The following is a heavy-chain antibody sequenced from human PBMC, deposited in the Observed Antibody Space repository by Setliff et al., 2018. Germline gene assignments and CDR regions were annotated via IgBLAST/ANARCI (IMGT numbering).Heavy chain of an antibody. J-gene: IGHJ4*02. CDR3: ARRETYYNFWSGYYAY. CDR2: VYVNGGST. V-gene: IGHV4-61*02. CDR1: GDSISSGIYH. Sequence: PSETLSLTCSVSGDSISSGIYHWSWIRQPAGKGLEWIGRVYVNGGSTTYSPSLKSRVTISVDTSKNQFSLNLSSVTAADTAVYYCARRETYYNFWSGYYAYWGQGTLVTVSS. D-gene: IGHD3-3*01.